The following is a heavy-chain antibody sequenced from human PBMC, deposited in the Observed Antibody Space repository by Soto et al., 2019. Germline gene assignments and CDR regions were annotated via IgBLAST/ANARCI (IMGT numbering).Heavy chain of an antibody. CDR3: AKDQMIFDYVILTAKGGYYYYGMDV. J-gene: IGHJ6*02. D-gene: IGHD3-9*01. Sequence: PGGSLRLSCAASGFTFSSYGMQWVRQAPGKGLEWVAVISYDGSIKYYADSVKGRFTISRDNSKNTLYLQMNSLRAEDTAVYYCAKDQMIFDYVILTAKGGYYYYGMDVWGQGTTVTVSS. CDR2: ISYDGSIK. CDR1: GFTFSSYG. V-gene: IGHV3-30*18.